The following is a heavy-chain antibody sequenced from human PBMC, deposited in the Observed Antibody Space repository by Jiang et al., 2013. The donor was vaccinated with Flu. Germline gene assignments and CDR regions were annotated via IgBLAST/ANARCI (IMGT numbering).Heavy chain of an antibody. CDR1: GASVFSDTAT. CDR2: TYYRSKWYN. Sequence: TSQTLSLTCVISGASVFSDTATWNWIRQSPSRGLEWLGRTYYRSKWYNDYAESVKGRITIIPDTPKNRFSLQLNSVTPEDTAIYYCAGYCSGGHYGMDVWGQGTTVTVS. V-gene: IGHV6-1*01. CDR3: AGYCSGGHYGMDV. D-gene: IGHD6-19*01. J-gene: IGHJ6*02.